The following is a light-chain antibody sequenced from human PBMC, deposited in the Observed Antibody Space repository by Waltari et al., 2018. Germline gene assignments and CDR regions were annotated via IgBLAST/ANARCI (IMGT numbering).Light chain of an antibody. CDR2: DAS. CDR3: QQRSNWPPIT. V-gene: IGKV3-11*01. Sequence: EIVLTQSPATLSLSPGERANISCRASQSVDSYLAWYQQKPGQAPRLLIYDASNRATGIPARFSGSGSGTDFTLTISSLEPEDFAVYYCQQRSNWPPITFGQGTRLEIK. CDR1: QSVDSY. J-gene: IGKJ5*01.